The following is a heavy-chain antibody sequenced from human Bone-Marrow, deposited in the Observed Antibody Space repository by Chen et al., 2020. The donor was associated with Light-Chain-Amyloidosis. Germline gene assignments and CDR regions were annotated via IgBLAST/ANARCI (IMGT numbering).Heavy chain of an antibody. V-gene: IGHV4-31*03. Sequence: QVQLQESGPGLVKPSQTLSPTCSVSGGSINSGGYYWSWIRQHPGKGLEWIGFIDYSGSSYYNPSLQSRVTISIDTSKKEFSLRLSSVTAADTAVYYCARDRYSTTPWDYSSGMDVWGQGTTVTVSS. CDR1: GGSINSGGYY. D-gene: IGHD1-1*01. J-gene: IGHJ6*02. CDR3: ARDRYSTTPWDYSSGMDV. CDR2: IDYSGSS.